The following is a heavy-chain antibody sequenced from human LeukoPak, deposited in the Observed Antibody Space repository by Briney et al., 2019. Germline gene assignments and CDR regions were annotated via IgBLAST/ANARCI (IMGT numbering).Heavy chain of an antibody. J-gene: IGHJ4*02. V-gene: IGHV3-53*01. D-gene: IGHD3-10*01. Sequence: GGSLRLSCAVSGFSVSAHYMSWVRQAPGKGLECVSFLYTGGDTYYADSVKGRFTISRDNSKNTLYLQMNGLRAEDTAVYYCARGPGSRGIFDYWGQGTLVTVSS. CDR2: LYTGGDT. CDR1: GFSVSAHY. CDR3: ARGPGSRGIFDY.